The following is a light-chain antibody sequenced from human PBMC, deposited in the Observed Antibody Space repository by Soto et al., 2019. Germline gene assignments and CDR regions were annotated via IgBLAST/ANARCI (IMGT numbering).Light chain of an antibody. CDR1: SSDVGGYNY. CDR2: EVS. V-gene: IGLV2-14*01. Sequence: QSALTQPASVSGSPGQSITISCTGTSSDVGGYNYVSWYQQHPGKAPKLIIYEVSNRPSGVSNRFSGSKSGNTASLTISGLQAEDVADYYCSSYTSSSTRVFGGGTKLTVL. J-gene: IGLJ3*02. CDR3: SSYTSSSTRV.